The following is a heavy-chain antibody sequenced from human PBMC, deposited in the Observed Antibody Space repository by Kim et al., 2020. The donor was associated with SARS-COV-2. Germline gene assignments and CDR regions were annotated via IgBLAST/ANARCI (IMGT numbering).Heavy chain of an antibody. Sequence: SETLSLTCTVSGGSISSGDYYWSWIRQPPGKGLEWIGYIYYSGSTYYNPSLKSRVTISVDTSKNQFSLKLSSVTAADTAVYYCARDTGETYYYDSSGYCPFGYWGQGTLVTVSS. CDR3: ARDTGETYYYDSSGYCPFGY. CDR2: IYYSGST. D-gene: IGHD3-22*01. J-gene: IGHJ4*02. V-gene: IGHV4-30-4*01. CDR1: GGSISSGDYY.